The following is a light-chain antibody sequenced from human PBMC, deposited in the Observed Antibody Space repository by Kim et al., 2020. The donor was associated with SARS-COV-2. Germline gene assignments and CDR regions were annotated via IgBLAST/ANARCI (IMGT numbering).Light chain of an antibody. CDR1: SSDVGGYNY. CDR3: SSYTSSSTDVV. CDR2: DVN. J-gene: IGLJ2*01. Sequence: QSALTQPASVSGSPGQSITISCTGTSSDVGGYNYVSWYQQHPGKAPKLMICDVNNRPSGVSNRFSGSKSGNTASLTISGLQAEDEADYYCSSYTSSSTDVVFGGGTKLTVL. V-gene: IGLV2-14*03.